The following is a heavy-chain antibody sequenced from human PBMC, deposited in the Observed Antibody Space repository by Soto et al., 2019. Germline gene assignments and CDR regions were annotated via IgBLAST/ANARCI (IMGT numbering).Heavy chain of an antibody. V-gene: IGHV3-74*01. CDR2: IHSDGSST. CDR1: GFTFGYYW. CDR3: ARGDRGAFDL. Sequence: PGGSLRLSCAASGFTFGYYWVHWVRQAPGKGLVWVSRIHSDGSSTTYADFVKGRFIISRDNARNTVDLQMNSVRVEDTAVYYCARGDRGAFDLWGQGTVVTVSS. J-gene: IGHJ3*01. D-gene: IGHD1-26*01.